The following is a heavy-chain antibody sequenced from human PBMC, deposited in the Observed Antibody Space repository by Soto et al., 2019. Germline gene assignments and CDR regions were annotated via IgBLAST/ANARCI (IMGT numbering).Heavy chain of an antibody. CDR2: IYYSGST. J-gene: IGHJ4*02. CDR1: GGSISSGGYY. V-gene: IGHV4-31*03. D-gene: IGHD3-22*01. CDR3: ARVPYYYDSSGYYLDY. Sequence: NPSETLSLTCTVSGGSISSGGYYWSWIRQHPGKGLEWIGYIYYSGSTYYNPSLKSRVTISVDTSKNQFSLKLSSVTAADTAVYYCARVPYYYDSSGYYLDYWGQGTLVTVSS.